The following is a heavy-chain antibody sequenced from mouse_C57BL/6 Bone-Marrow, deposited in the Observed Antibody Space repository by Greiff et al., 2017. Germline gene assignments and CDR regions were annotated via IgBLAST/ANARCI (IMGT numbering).Heavy chain of an antibody. J-gene: IGHJ1*03. CDR3: ARSLRGSSYGYFDV. V-gene: IGHV7-3*01. CDR2: IRNKANGYTT. D-gene: IGHD1-1*01. CDR1: GFTFTDYY. Sequence: EVQLVESGGGLVQPGGSLSLSCAASGFTFTDYYMSWVRQPPGKALEWLGFIRNKANGYTTEYSASVKGRFTISRDNSQSILYLQMNALRAEDSATYYCARSLRGSSYGYFDVWGTGTTVTVSS.